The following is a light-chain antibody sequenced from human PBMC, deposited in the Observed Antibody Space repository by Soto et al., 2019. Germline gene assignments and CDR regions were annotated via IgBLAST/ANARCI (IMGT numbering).Light chain of an antibody. V-gene: IGKV3-11*01. CDR2: DAS. CDR1: QSVSSY. CDR3: QQRSNWPLT. J-gene: IGKJ5*01. Sequence: EIVLTQSPATLSLSPWERATLSCRANQSVSSYLAWYQQKPGQAPRLLIYDASNRATGIPARFSGSGSGTDFTLTISSLEPEDFAVYYCQQRSNWPLTFGQGTRLEIK.